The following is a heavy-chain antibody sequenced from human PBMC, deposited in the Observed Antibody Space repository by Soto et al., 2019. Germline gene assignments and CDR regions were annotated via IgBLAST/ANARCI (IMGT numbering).Heavy chain of an antibody. Sequence: QVQLQESGPGLVKPSQTLSLTCTVSGGSISSGDYYWSWIRQPPGKGLEWIGYIYYSGSTYYNPSLKSRVTISVDTSKNQFSVKLSSVTAADTAVYYCARVDNWSDLPYYYYGMDVWGQGTTVTVSS. CDR1: GGSISSGDYY. J-gene: IGHJ6*02. CDR3: ARVDNWSDLPYYYYGMDV. V-gene: IGHV4-30-4*01. CDR2: IYYSGST. D-gene: IGHD1-1*01.